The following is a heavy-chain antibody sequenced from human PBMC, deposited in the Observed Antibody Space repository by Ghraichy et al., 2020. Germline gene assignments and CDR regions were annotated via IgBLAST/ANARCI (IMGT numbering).Heavy chain of an antibody. CDR3: ARGGGCSSASCYTTPGIDY. D-gene: IGHD2-2*01. CDR2: INQDGSEK. Sequence: GESLNISCAASGFTLSYSWMNWVRQAPVKGLEWVANINQDGSEKYYVDSVKGRFTISRDNAKKSVYLQMNSLGAEDTAVYYCARGGGCSSASCYTTPGIDYWGQGTLVTVSS. V-gene: IGHV3-7*01. J-gene: IGHJ4*02. CDR1: GFTLSYSW.